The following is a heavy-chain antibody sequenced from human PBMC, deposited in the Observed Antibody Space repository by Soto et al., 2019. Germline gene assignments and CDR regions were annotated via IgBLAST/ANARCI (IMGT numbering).Heavy chain of an antibody. J-gene: IGHJ4*02. D-gene: IGHD2-15*01. CDR1: GGSIIRYY. Sequence: SETLSLTCTVSGGSIIRYYWSCVRQPPGKGLQWIWYIYYSGSTYYNPSLNGRATISADTSKNQFSLSLTSVTAADTAVYYCASQEPGGLRVDYWGPGIL. CDR3: ASQEPGGLRVDY. V-gene: IGHV4-59*01. CDR2: IYYSGST.